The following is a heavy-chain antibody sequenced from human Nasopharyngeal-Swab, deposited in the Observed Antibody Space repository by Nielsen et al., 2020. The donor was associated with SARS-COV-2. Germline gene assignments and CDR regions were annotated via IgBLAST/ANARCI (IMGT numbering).Heavy chain of an antibody. D-gene: IGHD1-26*01. CDR3: TTVWELLSH. CDR2: IKSKTDGGTT. V-gene: IGHV3-15*01. CDR1: GFTFSTYW. Sequence: GESLKISCEVSGFTFSTYWMNWVRQAPGKGLEWVGRIKSKTDGGTTDYAAPVKGRFTISRDDSKNTLYLQMNSLKTEDTAVYYCTTVWELLSHWGQGTLVTVSS. J-gene: IGHJ4*02.